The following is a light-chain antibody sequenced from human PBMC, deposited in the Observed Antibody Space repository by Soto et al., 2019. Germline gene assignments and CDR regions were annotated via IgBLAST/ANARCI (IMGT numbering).Light chain of an antibody. CDR3: QNYNSAPLT. Sequence: DIQMTQSPSSLSASVGDRVTITCRASQDISNSLAWYQQKPGKVPKVLIYATSISPSGVPARFSGSGSGTDFTLTISSLQPEDVATYYCQNYNSAPLTFGGGTKVEI. J-gene: IGKJ4*01. CDR2: ATS. V-gene: IGKV1-27*01. CDR1: QDISNS.